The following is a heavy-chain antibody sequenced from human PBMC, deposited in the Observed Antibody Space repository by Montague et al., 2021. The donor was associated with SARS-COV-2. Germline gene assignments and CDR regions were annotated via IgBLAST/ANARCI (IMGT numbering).Heavy chain of an antibody. Sequence: SETLSLTCTVYGDSFSGYYYSWIRQAPGRGLEWIGEINDRGSSNYNPSLRSRVAISVDTSQNQISLNLSSVTAADTAIYYCARHTSAWYDYFEDWGQGTLVTVSS. CDR3: ARHTSAWYDYFED. V-gene: IGHV4-34*01. CDR1: GDSFSGYY. CDR2: INDRGSS. D-gene: IGHD6-19*01. J-gene: IGHJ4*02.